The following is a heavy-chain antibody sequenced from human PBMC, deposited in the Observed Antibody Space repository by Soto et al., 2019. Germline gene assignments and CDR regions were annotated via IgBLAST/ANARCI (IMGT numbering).Heavy chain of an antibody. D-gene: IGHD1-1*01. Sequence: QVQLQESGPGLVKPSQTLSLTCTVSGGSISSGGYYWSWIRQHPGKGLEWIGYIYYSGSTYYNPSLKRRVTISVDTSKNQFSLKLSSVTAADTAVYYCARGGSELEISAGHWFDPWGQGTLVTVSS. J-gene: IGHJ5*02. CDR3: ARGGSELEISAGHWFDP. V-gene: IGHV4-31*03. CDR1: GGSISSGGYY. CDR2: IYYSGST.